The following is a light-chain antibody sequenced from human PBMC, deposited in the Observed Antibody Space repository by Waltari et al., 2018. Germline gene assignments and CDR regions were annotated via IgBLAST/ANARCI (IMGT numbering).Light chain of an antibody. CDR3: SSYTTRGTWV. CDR2: DVT. Sequence: QSPLTQPASVSGSPGQSLTLPCTGAFSSFVASPSVSWYQQLPGRAPKLLIYDVTHPPSGVSDRLSGSKSGNTASLTISGLQPEDEADYYCSSYTTRGTWVFGGGTKLTVL. J-gene: IGLJ3*02. CDR1: FSSFVASPS. V-gene: IGLV2-14*03.